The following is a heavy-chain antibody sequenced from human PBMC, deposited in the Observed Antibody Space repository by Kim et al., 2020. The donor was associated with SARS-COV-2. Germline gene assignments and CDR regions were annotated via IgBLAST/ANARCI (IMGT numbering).Heavy chain of an antibody. Sequence: GGSLRLSCAASGFTFSSYGMHWVRQAPGKGLEWVAVISYDGSNKYYADSVKGRFTISRDNSKNTLYLQMNSLRAEDTAVYYCAKAGDRDDGYIYYYYYYGMDVWGQGTTVTVSS. J-gene: IGHJ6*02. CDR2: ISYDGSNK. CDR1: GFTFSSYG. V-gene: IGHV3-30*18. D-gene: IGHD5-12*01. CDR3: AKAGDRDDGYIYYYYYYGMDV.